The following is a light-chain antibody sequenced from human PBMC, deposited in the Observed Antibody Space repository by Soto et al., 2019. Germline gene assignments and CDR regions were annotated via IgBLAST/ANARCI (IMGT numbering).Light chain of an antibody. CDR2: GDS. CDR1: SSNIGAGYD. CDR3: QSSDSRLSGSDV. Sequence: QSALTQPPSVSGAPGQRVTISCTGSSSNIGAGYDVNWYQQLPGTAPKLLIFGDSNRPSGVPDRFSGSKSGTSASLAITGRHADDEADYYCQSSDSRLSGSDVFGTGTKLTVL. V-gene: IGLV1-40*01. J-gene: IGLJ1*01.